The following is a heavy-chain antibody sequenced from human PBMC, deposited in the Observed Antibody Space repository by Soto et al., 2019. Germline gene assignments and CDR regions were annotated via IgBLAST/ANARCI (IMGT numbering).Heavy chain of an antibody. CDR2: MNPNSGNT. CDR1: GYTFTSYD. D-gene: IGHD3-22*01. CDR3: ARGRPAYLYYYDSSGYYQRPFDY. J-gene: IGHJ4*02. Sequence: QVQLVQSGAEVKKPGASVKVSCKASGYTFTSYDINWVRQATGQGLEWMGWMNPNSGNTGYAQKFQGRVTMTRNTSISTAYMELSSLRSEDTAVYYCARGRPAYLYYYDSSGYYQRPFDYWCQGTLVTVSS. V-gene: IGHV1-8*01.